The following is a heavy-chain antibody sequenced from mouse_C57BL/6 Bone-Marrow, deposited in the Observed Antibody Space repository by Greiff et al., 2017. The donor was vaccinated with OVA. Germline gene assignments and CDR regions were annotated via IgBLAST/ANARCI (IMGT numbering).Heavy chain of an antibody. V-gene: IGHV1-82*01. D-gene: IGHD3-1*01. CDR1: GYAFSSSW. CDR3: ARSDPRYFDY. J-gene: IGHJ2*01. CDR2: IYPGDGDT. Sequence: VKLMESGPELVKPGASVKISCKASGYAFSSSWMNWVKQRPGKGLEWIGRIYPGDGDTNYNGKFKGKATLTADKSSSTAYMQLSSLTSEDSAVYFCARSDPRYFDYWGQGTTLTVSS.